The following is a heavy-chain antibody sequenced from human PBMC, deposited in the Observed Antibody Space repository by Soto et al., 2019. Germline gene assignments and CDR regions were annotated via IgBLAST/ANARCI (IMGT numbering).Heavy chain of an antibody. CDR1: GFTFSNHW. J-gene: IGHJ4*02. V-gene: IGHV3-74*01. CDR2: INSDGSTT. CDR3: ARGYSSGPDS. Sequence: EVQLVESGGGLVQPGGSLRLSCAASGFTFSNHWMHWVRQAPGKGLEWVSRINSDGSTTTYADSVKGRFTIFRHNAKNTLYLKLNSLRAEDTAMYYCARGYSSGPDSWGQGTLVTVSS. D-gene: IGHD6-19*01.